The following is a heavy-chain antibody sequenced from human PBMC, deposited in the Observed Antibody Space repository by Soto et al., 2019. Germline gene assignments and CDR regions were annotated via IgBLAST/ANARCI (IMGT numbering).Heavy chain of an antibody. CDR2: ISYDGSNK. Sequence: GGSLRLSCAASGFTFSSYGMHWVRQASGKGMERGAGISYDGSNKYYADSVKGRFTFSRDNSKNTLYLQMNSLRAEDTAVYYCAKHPGSQWLVLDLNYWRQGTLVIVSS. CDR3: AKHPGSQWLVLDLNY. CDR1: GFTFSSYG. V-gene: IGHV3-30*18. J-gene: IGHJ4*02. D-gene: IGHD6-19*01.